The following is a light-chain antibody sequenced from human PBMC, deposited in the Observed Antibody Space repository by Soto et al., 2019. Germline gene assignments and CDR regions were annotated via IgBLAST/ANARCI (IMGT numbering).Light chain of an antibody. V-gene: IGKV3-20*01. Sequence: EVVMTQSPATLSVSPGERATLSCRASQSVSKNLVWYQQKPGQAPRLLIFGASTRAIGIPDRFSGSGSGTDFTLTISRLEPEDFAVYYCQQYGTSPKTFGQGTRVEV. J-gene: IGKJ1*01. CDR3: QQYGTSPKT. CDR2: GAS. CDR1: QSVSKN.